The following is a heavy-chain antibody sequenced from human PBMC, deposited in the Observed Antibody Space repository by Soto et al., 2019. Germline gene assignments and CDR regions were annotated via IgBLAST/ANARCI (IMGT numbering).Heavy chain of an antibody. J-gene: IGHJ4*02. CDR2: IYNSVAT. CDR3: AKHIAVSGTRGFDF. CDR1: CGSLSTNW. Sequence: QVQLQESGPGLMKPSGTLSLTCAVYCGSLSTNWWRWFRQPPGKGLERIGVIYNSVATNYNPSLKNRVTSSVDKSQNHLSLNLNSVTSADTAVYYWAKHIAVSGTRGFDFWGQGTLVSVSS. V-gene: IGHV4-4*02. D-gene: IGHD6-19*01.